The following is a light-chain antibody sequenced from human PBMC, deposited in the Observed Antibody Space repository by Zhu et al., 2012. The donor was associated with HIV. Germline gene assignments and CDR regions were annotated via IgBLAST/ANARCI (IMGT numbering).Light chain of an antibody. J-gene: IGKJ2*03. CDR1: QSISSW. CDR2: KAS. CDR3: QRYNSYVYR. V-gene: IGKV1-5*03. Sequence: DIQMTQSPSTLSASVGDRITITCRASQSISSWLAWYQQKPGSAPKLLIYKASTLESGVPSRFSASGSGTEFTLTISSLQPDDFATYYCQRYNSYVYRLGQGTKLEIK.